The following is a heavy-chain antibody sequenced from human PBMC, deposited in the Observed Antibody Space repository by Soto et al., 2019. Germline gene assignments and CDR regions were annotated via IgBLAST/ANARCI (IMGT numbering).Heavy chain of an antibody. CDR3: ATLDLAARPEPSDY. Sequence: SETLSLTCTVSGGSISSSSYYWGWIRQPPGKGLEWIGSIYYSGSTYYNPSLKSRVTISVDTSKNQFSLKLSSVTAADTAVYYCATLDLAARPEPSDYWGQGTLVTVSS. J-gene: IGHJ4*02. D-gene: IGHD6-6*01. CDR1: GGSISSSSYY. V-gene: IGHV4-39*01. CDR2: IYYSGST.